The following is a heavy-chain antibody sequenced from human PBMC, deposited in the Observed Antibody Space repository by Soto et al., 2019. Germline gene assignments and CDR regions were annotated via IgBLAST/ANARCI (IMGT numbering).Heavy chain of an antibody. J-gene: IGHJ5*02. CDR1: GFTFTDYY. Sequence: QVQLVESGGGLVKPGGSLRLSCAASGFTFTDYYMSWIRQAPGEGLEWVSYISSSGSTIYYADSVKGRFTISRDKAKNSLHLQMTSLRSDDTAVCYCGRVLVFCGGFDPWGQGTLVTVSS. CDR3: GRVLVFCGGFDP. V-gene: IGHV3-11*01. CDR2: ISSSGSTI. D-gene: IGHD2-21*02.